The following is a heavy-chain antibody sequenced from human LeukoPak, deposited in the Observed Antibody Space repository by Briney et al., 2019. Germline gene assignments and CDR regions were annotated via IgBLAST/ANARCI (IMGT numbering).Heavy chain of an antibody. CDR3: AREKRIMITLGGVIVDY. CDR2: IYTSGST. CDR1: GGSISSGSYY. D-gene: IGHD3-16*02. Sequence: SQTLSLTCTVSGGSISSGSYYWSWIRQPAGKGLEWIGRIYTSGSTNYNPSLKSRVTISVDTSKNQFSLKLSSVTAADTAVYYCAREKRIMITLGGVIVDYWGQGTLVTVSS. J-gene: IGHJ4*02. V-gene: IGHV4-61*02.